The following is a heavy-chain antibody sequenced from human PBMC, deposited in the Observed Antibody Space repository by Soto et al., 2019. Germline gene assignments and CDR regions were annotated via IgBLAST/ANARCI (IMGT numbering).Heavy chain of an antibody. D-gene: IGHD3-3*01. CDR3: AKGGSPFWYYYYGMDV. CDR1: GFTFSSYA. CDR2: LSGSGGST. J-gene: IGHJ6*02. Sequence: GVLRLSCAASGFTFSSYAMNWVRQAPGKGLEWVSALSGSGGSTYYADSVKGRFTISRDNSKNTLYLQMYSLRAEDTAVYYCAKGGSPFWYYYYGMDVWGQGTTVTVSS. V-gene: IGHV3-23*01.